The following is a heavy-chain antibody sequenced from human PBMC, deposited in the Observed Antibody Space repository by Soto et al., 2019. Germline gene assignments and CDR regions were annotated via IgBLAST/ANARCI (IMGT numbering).Heavy chain of an antibody. J-gene: IGHJ3*02. CDR1: GFTFSSYA. V-gene: IGHV3-23*01. CDR2: ISGSGGST. Sequence: GGSLRLSCAASGFTFSSYAMSWVRQAPGKGLEWVSAISGSGGSTYYADSVKGRFTISRDNSKNTLCLQMNSLRAEDTAVYYCAKFVEMATMGNAFDIWGQGTMVTVSS. D-gene: IGHD5-12*01. CDR3: AKFVEMATMGNAFDI.